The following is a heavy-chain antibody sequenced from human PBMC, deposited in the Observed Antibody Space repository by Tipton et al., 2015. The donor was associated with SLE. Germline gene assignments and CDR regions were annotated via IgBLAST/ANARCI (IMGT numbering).Heavy chain of an antibody. Sequence: TLSLTCTVSGGSISSYYWSWIRQPPGKGLEWIGYIYYGGSTNYNPSLKSRVTISVDTSKNQFSLKLSSVTAADTAVYYCARDYSSSSSYYFYYMDVWGKGTTVTVAS. CDR3: ARDYSSSSSYYFYYMDV. V-gene: IGHV4-59*01. J-gene: IGHJ6*03. CDR2: IYYGGST. CDR1: GGSISSYY. D-gene: IGHD6-6*01.